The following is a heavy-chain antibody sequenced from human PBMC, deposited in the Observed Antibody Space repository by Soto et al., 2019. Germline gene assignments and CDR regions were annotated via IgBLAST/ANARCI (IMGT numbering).Heavy chain of an antibody. Sequence: PSETLSLTCTVSGGSISNYYWSWIRQPPGKGLEWIGYIYSSGSTNYNPSLKSRVTISADTSKNQVSLNLRSVTAADTAVYYCAKQGGKYGIRTFDPWGQGTLVTVSS. CDR3: AKQGGKYGIRTFDP. D-gene: IGHD1-1*01. J-gene: IGHJ5*02. V-gene: IGHV4-59*08. CDR2: IYSSGST. CDR1: GGSISNYY.